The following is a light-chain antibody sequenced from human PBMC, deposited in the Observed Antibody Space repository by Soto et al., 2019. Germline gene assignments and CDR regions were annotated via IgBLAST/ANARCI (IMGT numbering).Light chain of an antibody. V-gene: IGKV1-5*03. CDR1: QSISSW. Sequence: DIQMTQSPSTLSASIGDRVTISCRASQSISSWLAWYQQKPGKAPKLLIYRASTLENGVPSRFSGSGSGTEFTLTISSLQPDDFATYYCQQYDTYSPSYTFGQGTKLEIK. J-gene: IGKJ2*01. CDR3: QQYDTYSPSYT. CDR2: RAS.